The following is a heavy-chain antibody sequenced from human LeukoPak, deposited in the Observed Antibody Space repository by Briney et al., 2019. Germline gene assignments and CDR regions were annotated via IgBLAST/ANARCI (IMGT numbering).Heavy chain of an antibody. V-gene: IGHV4-39*01. J-gene: IGHJ6*03. CDR3: ARSYGDYVYYYYYMDV. D-gene: IGHD4-17*01. CDR2: IYYSGST. Sequence: SETLSLTCTVSGGSISSSSYYWGWIRQPPGKWLEWIGSIYYSGSTYYNPSLKSRVTISVDTSKNQFSLKLSSVTAADTAVYYCARSYGDYVYYYYYMDVWGKGTTVTVSS. CDR1: GGSISSSSYY.